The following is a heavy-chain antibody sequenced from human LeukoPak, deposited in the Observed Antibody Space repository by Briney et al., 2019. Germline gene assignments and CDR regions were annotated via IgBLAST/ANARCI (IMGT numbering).Heavy chain of an antibody. D-gene: IGHD2-21*01. CDR1: GFTFSTYS. V-gene: IGHV3-23*01. CDR2: FSGNDVA. Sequence: GGSLRLSCAASGFTFSTYSMHWVRQAPGTGLEWVSGFSGNDVAYYADSVKGRFTISRDNSKDTLYLQMNSLRAEDTAIYHCARGGLHQTCYYEMDVWGQGTTVTVSS. J-gene: IGHJ6*02. CDR3: ARGGLHQTCYYEMDV.